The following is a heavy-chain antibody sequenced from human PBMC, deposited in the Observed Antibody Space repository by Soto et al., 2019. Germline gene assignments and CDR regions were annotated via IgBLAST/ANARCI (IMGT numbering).Heavy chain of an antibody. V-gene: IGHV1-2*02. CDR1: GHTFTGYY. CDR3: TRDGQRTKFDY. CDR2: INPNSDAT. Sequence: AASVKVSCKASGHTFTGYYIHWVRQAPGQGLEWMGWINPNSDATNYAQKFQGRVTMTRDTSINTAYLELSSLRSDDTAVYYCTRDGQRTKFDYWGQGTLVTVSS. J-gene: IGHJ4*02.